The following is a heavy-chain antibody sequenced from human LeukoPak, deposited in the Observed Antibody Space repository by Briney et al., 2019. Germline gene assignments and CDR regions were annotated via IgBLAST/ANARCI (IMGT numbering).Heavy chain of an antibody. D-gene: IGHD6-13*01. V-gene: IGHV1-69*13. Sequence: SVTVSCKASGGTFSSYAISWVRQAPGQGLEWMGGIIPIFGTANYAQKFQGRVTITADESTSTAYMELSSLRSEDTAVYYCAREGYSSTDTYYFDYWGQGTLVTVSS. CDR3: AREGYSSTDTYYFDY. J-gene: IGHJ4*02. CDR2: IIPIFGTA. CDR1: GGTFSSYA.